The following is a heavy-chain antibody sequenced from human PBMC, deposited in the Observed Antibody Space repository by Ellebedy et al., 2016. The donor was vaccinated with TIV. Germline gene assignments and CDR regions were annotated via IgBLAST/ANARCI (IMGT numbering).Heavy chain of an antibody. Sequence: MPGGSLRLSCTVSGGSISSSSYYWGWIRQPPGKGLEWIGSIYYSGSTYYNPSLKSRVTISVDTSKNQFSLKLSSVTAADTAVYYCARHFTLPSDLWGRGTLVTVSS. CDR3: ARHFTLPSDL. J-gene: IGHJ2*01. CDR2: IYYSGST. CDR1: GGSISSSSYY. V-gene: IGHV4-39*01.